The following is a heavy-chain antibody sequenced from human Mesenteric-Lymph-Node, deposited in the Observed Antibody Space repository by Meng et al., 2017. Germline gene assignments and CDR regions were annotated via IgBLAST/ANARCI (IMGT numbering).Heavy chain of an antibody. D-gene: IGHD1-26*01. CDR1: GDSVSSKSAA. V-gene: IGHV6-1*01. CDR3: ASTENHF. Sequence: QVQLQQSCPGLVKPSQTLSLTCAISGDSVSSKSAAWSCTRQAPSRGLEWLGRTYYRSKWYNDYAVSVKSRISINPDTSKNQFSLRLNSVTPEDTAVYYCASTENHFWGQGTLVTVSS. CDR2: TYYRSKWYN. J-gene: IGHJ4*02.